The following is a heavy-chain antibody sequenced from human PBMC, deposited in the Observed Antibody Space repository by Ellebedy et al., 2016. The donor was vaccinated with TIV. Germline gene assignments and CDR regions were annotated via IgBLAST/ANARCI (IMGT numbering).Heavy chain of an antibody. CDR1: GGSFSGNY. V-gene: IGHV4-34*01. D-gene: IGHD6-19*01. Sequence: MPSETLSLTCAVYGGSFSGNYWSWIRQPPGKGLEWIGEINHSGSTTSNPSLQSRVTLSVDKSKNQFSLRVTSVTAADSGVYFCARARGYSSAYYDYWGQGALVTVSS. J-gene: IGHJ4*01. CDR3: ARARGYSSAYYDY. CDR2: INHSGST.